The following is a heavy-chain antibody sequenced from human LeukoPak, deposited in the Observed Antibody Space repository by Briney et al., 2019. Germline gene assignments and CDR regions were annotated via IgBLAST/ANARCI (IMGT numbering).Heavy chain of an antibody. CDR2: ISYDGSNK. Sequence: GGFLRLSCAASGFTFSSYGMHWVRQAPGKGLEWVAVISYDGSNKYYADSVKGRFTISRDNSKNTLYLQMNSLRAEDTAVYYCAKQPTPLRGGVIPYFDYWGQGTLVTVSS. D-gene: IGHD3-16*02. V-gene: IGHV3-30*18. J-gene: IGHJ4*02. CDR3: AKQPTPLRGGVIPYFDY. CDR1: GFTFSSYG.